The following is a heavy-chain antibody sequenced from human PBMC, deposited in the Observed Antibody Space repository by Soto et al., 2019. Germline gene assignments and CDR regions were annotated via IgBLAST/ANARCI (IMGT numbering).Heavy chain of an antibody. J-gene: IGHJ4*02. CDR1: GFPFSSYG. Sequence: GGSLSLSCAASGFPFSSYGMHWVRQAPGKGLEWVAVISYDGSNKYYADSVKGRFTISRDNSKNTLYLQMNSLRAEDTAVYYCAKDLAYWGQETLVTVSS. CDR2: ISYDGSNK. V-gene: IGHV3-30*18. CDR3: AKDLAY.